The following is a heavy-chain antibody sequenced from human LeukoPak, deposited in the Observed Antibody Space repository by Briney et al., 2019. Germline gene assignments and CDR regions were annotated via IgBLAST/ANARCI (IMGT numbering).Heavy chain of an antibody. D-gene: IGHD4-23*01. V-gene: IGHV4-59*13. CDR3: ARDLGGNSNFDY. CDR1: FGSISSYY. Sequence: NSSETLSLTCSLSFGSISSYYWSWIRRPPGKGLEGVGNIYYTGSTNYNPSLKSRVTISVDTSKNHFSLKLRSVTAADTAVYSCARDLGGNSNFDYWGQGTLVTVSS. CDR2: IYYTGST. J-gene: IGHJ4*02.